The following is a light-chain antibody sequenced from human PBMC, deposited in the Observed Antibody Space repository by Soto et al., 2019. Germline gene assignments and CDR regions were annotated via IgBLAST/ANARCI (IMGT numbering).Light chain of an antibody. CDR1: SSDVGKYDY. J-gene: IGLJ3*02. CDR2: EVS. V-gene: IGLV2-8*01. CDR3: MSYIDITTTHWV. Sequence: QSALTQPPSASGSPGQSVTISCTGTSSDVGKYDYVSWFQHHPGKAPKLIIYEVSKRPSGVPDRFSGSKSGSTASLTVSGLQTEDEADYYCMSYIDITTTHWVLGGGTKVTVL.